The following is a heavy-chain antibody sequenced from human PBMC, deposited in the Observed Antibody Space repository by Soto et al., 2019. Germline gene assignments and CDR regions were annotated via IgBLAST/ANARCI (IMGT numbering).Heavy chain of an antibody. D-gene: IGHD3-3*01. CDR1: GYTFTSYD. V-gene: IGHV1-8*01. CDR2: MNPNSGNT. CDR3: ARSPATYDFWSGYYSYYYYYMDV. Sequence: QVQLVQSGAEVKKPGASVKVSCKASGYTFTSYDINWVRQATGQGLEWMGWMNPNSGNTGSAQKFQGRVTMPRTTSLSTAYMELSSLRSEDTAVYYCARSPATYDFWSGYYSYYYYYMDVWGKGTTVTVSS. J-gene: IGHJ6*03.